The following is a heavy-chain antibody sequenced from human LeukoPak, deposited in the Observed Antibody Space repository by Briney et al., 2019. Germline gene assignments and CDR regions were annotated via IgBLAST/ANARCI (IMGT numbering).Heavy chain of an antibody. V-gene: IGHV3-48*01. CDR1: GFTFSSYN. CDR2: ISSSRSTI. J-gene: IGHJ4*02. CDR3: AKRSSTSSGYFDL. D-gene: IGHD3-22*01. Sequence: PGGSLRLSCAASGFTFSSYNMSWVRQAPGKGLEWISYISSSRSTIYYADSVKGRFTISRDNSKNTMYLQMNSLRAEDTAIYYCAKRSSTSSGYFDLWGWGTLVTVSS.